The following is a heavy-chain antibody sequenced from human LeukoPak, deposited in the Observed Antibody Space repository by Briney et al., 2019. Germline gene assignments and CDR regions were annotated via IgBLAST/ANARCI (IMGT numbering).Heavy chain of an antibody. CDR3: AKARSVCDY. J-gene: IGHJ4*02. D-gene: IGHD3-16*01. CDR2: IYSGGNT. Sequence: GGSLRLSCAASGFTVSSNYMSWVRQAPGKGLEWVSVIYSGGNTYHADSVKGRFTISRDSSKNTLYLQMNSLRAEDTAVYYCAKARSVCDYWGQGTLVTVSS. CDR1: GFTVSSNY. V-gene: IGHV3-53*01.